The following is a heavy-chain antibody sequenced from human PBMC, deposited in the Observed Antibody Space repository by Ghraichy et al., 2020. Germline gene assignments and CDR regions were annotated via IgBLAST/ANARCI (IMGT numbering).Heavy chain of an antibody. D-gene: IGHD3-10*01. CDR2: MFHSGTI. Sequence: GSLRLSCTVSGGSTINSYWTWIRQSPGKGLEWLGFMFHSGTINYNPSLKSRVTISINTSKNQCYLKLNSVTAADTAVYYCARGTYGPGNYYYMDVWGKGTTVTVSS. CDR1: GGSTINSY. J-gene: IGHJ6*03. V-gene: IGHV4-59*01. CDR3: ARGTYGPGNYYYMDV.